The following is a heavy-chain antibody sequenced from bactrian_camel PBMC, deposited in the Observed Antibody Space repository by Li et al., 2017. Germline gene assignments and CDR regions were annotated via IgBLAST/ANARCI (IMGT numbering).Heavy chain of an antibody. CDR2: IDTDGSIN. Sequence: VQLVESGGGAVQAGGSLRLSCVASGYTGPGSNYCMAWFREAPGKRREGVATIDTDGSINYLESVKGRFTISKDNAENTLYLQMTSLKPEDTGMYYCAARSWVCYSGSWDNPEIGYNDWGQGTQVTVS. CDR3: AARSWVCYSGSWDNPEIGYND. CDR1: GYTGPGSNYC. J-gene: IGHJ4*01. D-gene: IGHD3*01. V-gene: IGHV3S1*01.